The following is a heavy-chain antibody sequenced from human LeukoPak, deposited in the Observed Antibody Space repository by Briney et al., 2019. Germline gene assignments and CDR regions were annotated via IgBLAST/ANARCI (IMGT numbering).Heavy chain of an antibody. Sequence: SQTLSLSCAISGDRVSSNSVTCNWIRQSPSRGREWLGRTYYRSTWYNYYAVSVRGRITVNPDPSKNQFSLHLNSVTPEDTAVYYCARRLTQYDCFDPWGQGILVTVSS. J-gene: IGHJ5*02. CDR1: GDRVSSNSVT. CDR3: ARRLTQYDCFDP. CDR2: TYYRSTWYN. D-gene: IGHD2-2*01. V-gene: IGHV6-1*01.